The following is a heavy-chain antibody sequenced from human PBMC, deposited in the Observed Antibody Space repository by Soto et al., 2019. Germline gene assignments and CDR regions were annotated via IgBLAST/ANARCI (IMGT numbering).Heavy chain of an antibody. D-gene: IGHD4-17*01. CDR3: ARYDFGTFDN. Sequence: LRRTLSLTCAVSGDSVSSSFWWTWVRQPPGKGLEWIGEIYHTETTNYAPSLKSRVTISLDKSMNQFSLRFNSVTPADTAVYYCARYDFGTFDNWGQGIRVTVSS. CDR1: GDSVSSSFW. CDR2: IYHTETT. V-gene: IGHV4-4*03. J-gene: IGHJ4*02.